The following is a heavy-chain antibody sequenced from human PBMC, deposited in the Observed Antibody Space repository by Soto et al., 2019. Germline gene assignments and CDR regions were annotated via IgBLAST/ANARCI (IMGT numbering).Heavy chain of an antibody. Sequence: VQLVESGGGLIQPGGSLRLSCAASGFTVSSNHMTWVRQAPGRGPECVSTVYLGGNTFYADSVKGRFTISRDNAQNMRYLQMNSLRAEDTAVYYCARGVDTAKAGYWGQGTLVTVSS. V-gene: IGHV3-53*01. CDR1: GFTVSSNH. CDR3: ARGVDTAKAGY. J-gene: IGHJ4*02. CDR2: VYLGGNT. D-gene: IGHD5-18*01.